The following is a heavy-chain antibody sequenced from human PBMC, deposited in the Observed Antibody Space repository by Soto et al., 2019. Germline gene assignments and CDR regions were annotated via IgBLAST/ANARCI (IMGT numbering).Heavy chain of an antibody. D-gene: IGHD6-19*01. CDR1: GFTFDDYA. Sequence: EVQLVESGGGLVQPGRSLRLSCAASGFTFDDYAMHWVRQAPGKGLEWVSGISWNSGSIGYADSVKGRFPNTRDNAKNTFYLKMISLRAEDTALYYCEKDFVRKLNSSAHDYRGQGTLFTVPS. J-gene: IGHJ4*02. V-gene: IGHV3-9*01. CDR2: ISWNSGSI. CDR3: EKDFVRKLNSSAHDY.